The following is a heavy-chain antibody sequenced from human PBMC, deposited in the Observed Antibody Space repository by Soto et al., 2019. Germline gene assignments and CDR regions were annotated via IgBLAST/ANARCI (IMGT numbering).Heavy chain of an antibody. CDR3: ARNLMVTSSPFDY. CDR2: IKQDGSEK. D-gene: IGHD2-8*01. CDR1: GFTFSSYW. V-gene: IGHV3-7*03. Sequence: GGSLRLSCAASGFTFSSYWMSWVRQAPGKGLEWVANIKQDGSEKYYVDSVKGRFTISRDNAKNSLYLQMNSLRAEDTAVYYCARNLMVTSSPFDYWGQGTLVTVSS. J-gene: IGHJ4*02.